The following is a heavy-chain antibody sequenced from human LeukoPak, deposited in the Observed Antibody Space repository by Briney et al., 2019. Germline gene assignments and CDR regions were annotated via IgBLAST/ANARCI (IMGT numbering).Heavy chain of an antibody. D-gene: IGHD3-22*01. J-gene: IGHJ6*03. Sequence: SETLSLTCTVSGGSISSSSYYWGWIRQPPGKGLEWIGGINHSGSTNYNPSLKSRVTISVDTSKNQFSLKLSSVTAADTAVYYCARGFASSGYYYVPTRTGGGYMDVWGKGTTVTVSS. CDR1: GGSISSSSYY. CDR3: ARGFASSGYYYVPTRTGGGYMDV. V-gene: IGHV4-39*07. CDR2: INHSGST.